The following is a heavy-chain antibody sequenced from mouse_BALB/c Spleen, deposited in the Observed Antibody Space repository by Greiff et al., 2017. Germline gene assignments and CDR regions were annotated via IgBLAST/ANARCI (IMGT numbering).Heavy chain of an antibody. CDR2: ISSGSSTI. D-gene: IGHD4-1*01. CDR3: ARSRTDFDY. Sequence: EVKLMESGGGLVQPGGSRKLSCAASGFTFSSFGMHWVRQAPEKGLEWVAYISSGSSTIYYADTVKGRFTISRDNPKNTLFLQMTSLRSEDTAMYYCARSRTDFDYWGQGTTLTVSS. J-gene: IGHJ2*01. V-gene: IGHV5-17*02. CDR1: GFTFSSFG.